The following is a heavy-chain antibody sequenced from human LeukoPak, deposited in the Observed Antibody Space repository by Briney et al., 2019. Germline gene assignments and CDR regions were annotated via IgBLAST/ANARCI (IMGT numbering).Heavy chain of an antibody. CDR1: GFTFCTYA. J-gene: IGHJ5*01. Sequence: GGSLRLSCAPSGFTFCTYAMSWVRQGPGKGLEWVARISNAAGTTNYADSVRGRFTISRDDSQNTLYLQMSSLRVEDTAEYYCAKDGLRGYDFDSWGKGTLVIVSS. D-gene: IGHD5-12*01. V-gene: IGHV3-23*01. CDR3: AKDGLRGYDFDS. CDR2: ISNAAGTT.